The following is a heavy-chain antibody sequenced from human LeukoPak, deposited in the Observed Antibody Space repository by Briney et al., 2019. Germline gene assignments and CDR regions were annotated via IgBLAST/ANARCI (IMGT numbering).Heavy chain of an antibody. J-gene: IGHJ6*02. D-gene: IGHD1-26*01. V-gene: IGHV3-11*01. Sequence: AGSLSLSCAASGFTFSDYYMSWLRQAPGHGLEWVSYISSSGSTIYYADSVKGRFTISTDNAKNSLHLQMNSLRAEDTAVYYCARDRGPGGSTIYYYYGMDVWGQGTTVTVSS. CDR1: GFTFSDYY. CDR2: ISSSGSTI. CDR3: ARDRGPGGSTIYYYYGMDV.